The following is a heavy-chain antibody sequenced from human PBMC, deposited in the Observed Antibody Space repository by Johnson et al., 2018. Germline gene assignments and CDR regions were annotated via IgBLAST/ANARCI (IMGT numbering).Heavy chain of an antibody. CDR1: GFSFSTYW. CDR2: IKQDVSEK. V-gene: IGHV3-7*01. J-gene: IGHJ6*02. Sequence: VQLQESGGGLVQPGGSLRLSCAASGFSFSTYWMTWVRQAPGEGLEWVANIKQDVSEKDYVDSVKGRFTISRDNAKNSLYLQMNSLRVEDTAVYYCARGGQHPLTRYYYNGMDVWGQGTTVTVSS. D-gene: IGHD1-14*01. CDR3: ARGGQHPLTRYYYNGMDV.